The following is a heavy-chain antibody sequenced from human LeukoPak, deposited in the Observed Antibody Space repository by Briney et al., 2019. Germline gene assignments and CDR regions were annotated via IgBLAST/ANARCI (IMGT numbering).Heavy chain of an antibody. V-gene: IGHV3-30*14. J-gene: IGHJ4*02. CDR3: ARADDYGDYTPNFDY. CDR2: ISYDGSNK. CDR1: GFTFSSYA. Sequence: GGSLRLSCAASGFTFSSYAMHWVRQAPGKGLEWVAVISYDGSNKYYADSVKGRFTISRDNSKNTLYLQMNSLRAEDTAVYYCARADDYGDYTPNFDYWGQGTLVTVSS. D-gene: IGHD4-17*01.